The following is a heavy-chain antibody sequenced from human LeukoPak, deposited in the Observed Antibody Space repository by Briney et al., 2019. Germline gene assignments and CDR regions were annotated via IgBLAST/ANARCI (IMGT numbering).Heavy chain of an antibody. D-gene: IGHD4-17*01. CDR3: ARANGDYAYYYYYYMDV. J-gene: IGHJ6*03. CDR2: IYYSGST. Sequence: SETLSLTCTVSGGSISSYYWSWIRQPPGKGLEWIGYIYYSGSTNYNPSLKSRVTISVDTSKNQFSLKLSSVTAADTAVYYCARANGDYAYYYYYYMDVWGKGTTVTISS. V-gene: IGHV4-59*01. CDR1: GGSISSYY.